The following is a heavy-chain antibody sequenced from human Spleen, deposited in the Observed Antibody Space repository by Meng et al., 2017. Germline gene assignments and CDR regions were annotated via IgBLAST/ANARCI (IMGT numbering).Heavy chain of an antibody. D-gene: IGHD1-26*01. CDR2: INPNSGGT. Sequence: ASVKVSCKASGYTFTDYSMHWVRQAPGQGLEWMGWINPNSGGTNYAQKFQGRVTMTRDTSISTAYMELSRPRSDDTAVHYCARDAYYSGSYYPWGQGTLVTVSS. CDR1: GYTFTDYS. J-gene: IGHJ5*02. V-gene: IGHV1-2*02. CDR3: ARDAYYSGSYYP.